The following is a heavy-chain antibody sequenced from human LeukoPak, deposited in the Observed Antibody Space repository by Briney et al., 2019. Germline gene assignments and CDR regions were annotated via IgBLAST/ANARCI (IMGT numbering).Heavy chain of an antibody. CDR2: IKRDGIST. Sequence: GGSLRLSCAASGFTFSTYWMHWVRQAPGKGLVWVSRIKRDGISTYYADSVKGRFTISRDNAKNTLYLQMNSLRGEDTGVYYCARDLDLVPFDFWGQGALVSVSS. D-gene: IGHD3-9*01. J-gene: IGHJ4*02. CDR3: ARDLDLVPFDF. V-gene: IGHV3-74*01. CDR1: GFTFSTYW.